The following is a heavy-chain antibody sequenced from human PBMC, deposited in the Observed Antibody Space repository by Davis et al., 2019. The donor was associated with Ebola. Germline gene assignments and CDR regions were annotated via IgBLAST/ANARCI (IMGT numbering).Heavy chain of an antibody. D-gene: IGHD5-24*01. V-gene: IGHV3-15*01. CDR3: TATPNSASADFDY. CDR1: RFTFSDGW. CDR2: IRSITDGGTT. J-gene: IGHJ4*02. Sequence: PGGSLRLSCAASRFTFSDGWMSWVRQAPGKGLEWVGRIRSITDGGTTDYAAPVKGRFIISRDDSKNTLYLQMNSLKTEDTAVYYCTATPNSASADFDYWGQGTLVTVSS.